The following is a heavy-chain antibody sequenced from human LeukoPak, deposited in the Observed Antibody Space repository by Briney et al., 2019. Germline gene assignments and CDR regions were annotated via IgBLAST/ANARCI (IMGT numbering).Heavy chain of an antibody. D-gene: IGHD6-6*01. J-gene: IGHJ4*02. V-gene: IGHV4-39*07. Sequence: PSETLSLTCTVSGDSISSSSSYWGWIRQPPGEGLEWIGEIYHSGSTNYNPSLKSRVTISVDKSKNQFSLKLSSVTAADTAVYYCARVSAARLAFDYWGQGTLVTVSS. CDR1: GDSISSSSSY. CDR2: IYHSGST. CDR3: ARVSAARLAFDY.